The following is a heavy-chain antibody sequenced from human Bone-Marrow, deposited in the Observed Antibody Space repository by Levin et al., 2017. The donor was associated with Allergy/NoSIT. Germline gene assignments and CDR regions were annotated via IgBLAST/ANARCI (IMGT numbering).Heavy chain of an antibody. CDR2: VNPADSDT. V-gene: IGHV5-51*01. D-gene: IGHD5-24*01. Sequence: GGSLRLSCVTSGYSFTDYWIAWVRHLPGKGLEWVGIVNPADSDTRYSPPFEGHVTISADKSINIAYLQWDSLRASDTAIYYCARHGRWLALGRYDTWGQGTLVTVSS. CDR1: GYSFTDYW. CDR3: ARHGRWLALGRYDT. J-gene: IGHJ5*02.